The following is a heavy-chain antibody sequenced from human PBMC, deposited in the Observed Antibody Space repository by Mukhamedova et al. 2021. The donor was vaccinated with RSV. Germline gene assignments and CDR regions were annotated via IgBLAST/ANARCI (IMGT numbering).Heavy chain of an antibody. Sequence: QPAGKGLDWIGQIYTGGTTNYNPSLKSRVTISLDTSKNQFSLNLSSVTAADTAVYYCARGVRGIRGVNRWFDPCGQGTLVTVSS. V-gene: IGHV4-61*09. CDR2: IYTGGTT. J-gene: IGHJ5*02. CDR3: ARGVRGIRGVNRWFDP. D-gene: IGHD3-10*01.